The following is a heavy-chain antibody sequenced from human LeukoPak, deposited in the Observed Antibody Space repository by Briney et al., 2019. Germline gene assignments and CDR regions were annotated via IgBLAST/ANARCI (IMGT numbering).Heavy chain of an antibody. CDR1: GFTFSSYA. CDR3: ARDDYLGY. CDR2: ISGSAGAT. Sequence: PGGSLRLSCAASGFTFSSYAMTWVRRAPGKGLEWVSSISGSAGATYYADSVKGRFTISRDGSRSTLYLHMNSLRAEDTAVYYCARDDYLGYWGQGTLVTVSS. V-gene: IGHV3-23*01. D-gene: IGHD3-16*01. J-gene: IGHJ4*02.